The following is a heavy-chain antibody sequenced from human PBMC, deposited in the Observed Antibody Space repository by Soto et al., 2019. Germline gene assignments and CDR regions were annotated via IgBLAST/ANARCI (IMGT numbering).Heavy chain of an antibody. J-gene: IGHJ4*02. V-gene: IGHV4-59*01. CDR1: GGSISSYY. Sequence: SETLSLTCTVSGGSISSYYWSWIRQPPGKGLEWIGYIYYSGSTNYNPSLKSRVTISVDTSKNQFSLKLSSVTAADTAVYYCASLSPYYDILTGYWPLLFDYWGQGTLVTVS. D-gene: IGHD3-9*01. CDR2: IYYSGST. CDR3: ASLSPYYDILTGYWPLLFDY.